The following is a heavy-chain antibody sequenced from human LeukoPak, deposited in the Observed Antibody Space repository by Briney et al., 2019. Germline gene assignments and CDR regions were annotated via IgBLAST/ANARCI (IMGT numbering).Heavy chain of an antibody. Sequence: PSETLSLTCAVYGGSFSGYYWSWIRQPPGKGLEWIGEINHSGSTNYNPSLKSRVTISVDTSKNQFSLKLSSVTAADTAVYYCATGGYQLLPWFDPWGQGTLVTVSS. CDR1: GGSFSGYY. D-gene: IGHD2-2*01. V-gene: IGHV4-34*01. CDR3: ATGGYQLLPWFDP. CDR2: INHSGST. J-gene: IGHJ5*02.